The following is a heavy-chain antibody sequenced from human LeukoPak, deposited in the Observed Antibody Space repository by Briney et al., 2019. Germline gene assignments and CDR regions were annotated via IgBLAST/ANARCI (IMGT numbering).Heavy chain of an antibody. D-gene: IGHD7-27*01. CDR1: GFTFSTYG. J-gene: IGHJ4*02. CDR3: AKDQRSTGAPYYFDY. CDR2: IRYDGSNK. V-gene: IGHV3-30*02. Sequence: AGGSLRLSCAASGFTFSTYGVHWVRQAPGKGLEWVTYIRYDGSNKYYADSVKGRFTSSRDNSKNTLYLQMNSLRAEDTAMYYCAKDQRSTGAPYYFDYWGQGTLVTVSS.